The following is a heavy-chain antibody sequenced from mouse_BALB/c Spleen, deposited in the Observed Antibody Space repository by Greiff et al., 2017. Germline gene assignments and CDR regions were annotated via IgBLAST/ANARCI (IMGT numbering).Heavy chain of an antibody. CDR3: ARLGYYGY. J-gene: IGHJ2*01. D-gene: IGHD1-1*01. V-gene: IGHV1-15*01. CDR2: IDPETGGT. CDR1: GYTFTDYE. Sequence: QVQLKESGAELVRPGASVTLSCKASGYTFTDYEMHWVKQTPVHGLEWIGAIDPETGGTAYNQKFKGKATLTADKSSSTAYMELRSLTSEDSAVYYCARLGYYGYWGQGTTLTVSS.